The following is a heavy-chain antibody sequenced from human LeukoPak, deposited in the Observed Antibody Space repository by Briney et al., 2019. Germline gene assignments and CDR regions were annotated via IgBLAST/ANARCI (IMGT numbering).Heavy chain of an antibody. CDR1: GGSISSSY. D-gene: IGHD1-26*01. J-gene: IGHJ4*02. Sequence: SETLSLTCNVSGGSISSSYWSWIRQPAGKGLEWIGRIYASGSSNYNPSLKSRVTMSVDTSKNQFSLNLSSVTAADTAVYYCAREGGSSRSLENWGQETLVTVSS. V-gene: IGHV4-4*07. CDR3: AREGGSSRSLEN. CDR2: IYASGSS.